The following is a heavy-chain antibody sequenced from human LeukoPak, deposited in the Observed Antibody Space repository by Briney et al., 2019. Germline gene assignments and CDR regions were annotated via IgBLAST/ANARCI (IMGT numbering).Heavy chain of an antibody. CDR1: GFTFSDYY. D-gene: IGHD3-22*01. CDR3: ARWGYYYDSSGYYYPFDY. J-gene: IGHJ4*02. V-gene: IGHV3-11*04. CDR2: ISSSGSTI. Sequence: GGSLRLSCAASGFTFSDYYMSWIRQAPGKGLEWVSYISSSGSTIYYTDSVKGRFTISRDNAKNSLYLQMNSLRAEDTAVYYCARWGYYYDSSGYYYPFDYWGQGTLVTVSS.